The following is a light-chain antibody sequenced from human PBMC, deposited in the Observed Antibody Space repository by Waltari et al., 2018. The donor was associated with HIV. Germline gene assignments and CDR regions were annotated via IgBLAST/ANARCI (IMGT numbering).Light chain of an antibody. CDR3: QVWDSSSAHQV. CDR1: NIGSKS. V-gene: IGLV3-21*02. J-gene: IGLJ1*01. CDR2: DDS. Sequence: SYVLTQPPSVSVAPGQTARITCGGNNIGSKSVHWYQQKPGQAPVLVVYDDSDRPSGIPEGFSGSNAGNTATLTISRVEAGDEADYSCQVWDSSSAHQVFGTGTKVTVL.